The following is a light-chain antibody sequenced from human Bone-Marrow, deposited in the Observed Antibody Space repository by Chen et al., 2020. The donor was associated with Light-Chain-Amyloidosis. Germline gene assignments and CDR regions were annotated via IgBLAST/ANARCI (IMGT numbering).Light chain of an antibody. CDR2: EVT. CDR3: SSYTITNTLV. V-gene: IGLV2-14*01. J-gene: IGLJ1*01. CDR1: SSYVGGDNH. Sequence: QSALTQPASVSVTPGQSITISCTGTSSYVGGDNHVSWYQQHPDKAPKLMIYEVTNRPSWVPDRFSGSKSDNTASLTISGLQTEDEADYFCSSYTITNTLVFGSGTRVTVL.